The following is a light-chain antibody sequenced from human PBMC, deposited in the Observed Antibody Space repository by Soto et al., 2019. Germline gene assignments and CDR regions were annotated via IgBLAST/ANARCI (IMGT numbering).Light chain of an antibody. V-gene: IGLV2-14*01. CDR2: GVT. J-gene: IGLJ2*01. Sequence: QSALTQPASVSGSPGQSITISCAGTDSDIGGYNFVSWYQQRPGKVPKLLIYGVTDRPSGVSSRFSGSKSVNTASLTISGLQPEDEADYYCTSYTRRGTLPLIFGGGTKLTVL. CDR3: TSYTRRGTLPLI. CDR1: DSDIGGYNF.